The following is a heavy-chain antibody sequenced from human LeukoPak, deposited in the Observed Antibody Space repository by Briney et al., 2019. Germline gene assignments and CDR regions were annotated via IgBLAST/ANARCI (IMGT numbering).Heavy chain of an antibody. CDR2: ISAYNGNT. V-gene: IGHV1-18*04. CDR3: ARGSPPRRNYDSRGYYSYYFDY. Sequence: GASVKVSCKASGYTFTGYYMPWVRQAPGQGLEWMGWISAYNGNTHYAQKLQGRVTMTTDTSTSTVYMELRSLRSDDTAVYYCARGSPPRRNYDSRGYYSYYFDYWGQGTLVTVSS. CDR1: GYTFTGYY. D-gene: IGHD3-22*01. J-gene: IGHJ4*02.